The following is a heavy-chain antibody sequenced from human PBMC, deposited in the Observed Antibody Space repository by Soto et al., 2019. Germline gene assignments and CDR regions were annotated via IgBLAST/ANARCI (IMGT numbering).Heavy chain of an antibody. J-gene: IGHJ3*02. V-gene: IGHV3-30-3*01. CDR3: DWGAVDSPYAFDI. CDR1: GFTFSSYA. Sequence: GGSLRLSCAASGFTFSSYAIHWVRHAPGKGLERVAVISYDGSNKYYADSVKRRFTISRDNSKNTPYLQMNSLRAEDTAVYYCDWGAVDSPYAFDIWGQGTMVTVSS. D-gene: IGHD6-19*01. CDR2: ISYDGSNK.